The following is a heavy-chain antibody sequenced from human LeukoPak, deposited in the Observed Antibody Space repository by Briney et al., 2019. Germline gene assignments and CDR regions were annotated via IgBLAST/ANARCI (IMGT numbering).Heavy chain of an antibody. Sequence: GGSLRLSCAASGFTFSIYAMSSVRQAPRKGLEWFSAISGCGGGTYYADSVKGRFTISRDNSKNTLYLQMSTLRAEDTAVYYCAKFPRHGGKGACADHWGQGTLVTVSS. CDR3: AKFPRHGGKGACADH. CDR2: ISGCGGGT. D-gene: IGHD4-23*01. CDR1: GFTFSIYA. V-gene: IGHV3-23*01. J-gene: IGHJ4*02.